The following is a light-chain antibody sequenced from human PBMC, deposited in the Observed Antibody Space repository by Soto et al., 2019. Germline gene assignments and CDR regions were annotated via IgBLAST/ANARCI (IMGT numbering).Light chain of an antibody. CDR3: QQYNDWPPQLT. CDR1: QTVSSK. CDR2: GAS. J-gene: IGKJ4*01. Sequence: EIVMTQSPATLSVSVGERATLSCRASQTVSSKLAWYQQKPGQAPRLLIYGASTRATGIPARFTGSGSGTECTLTISSLQSADFAVYYCQQYNDWPPQLTFGGGTKVEFK. V-gene: IGKV3-15*01.